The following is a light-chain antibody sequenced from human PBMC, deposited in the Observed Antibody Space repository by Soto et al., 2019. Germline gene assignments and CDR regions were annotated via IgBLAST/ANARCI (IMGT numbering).Light chain of an antibody. CDR3: SSYTTSSTVV. CDR2: EVS. CDR1: SSDVGAYNY. V-gene: IGLV2-14*01. J-gene: IGLJ2*01. Sequence: QSALTQPASVSGSPGQSITISCTGTSSDVGAYNYVSWYQQYPGKAPKLMIYEVSNRPSGVSNRFSGSKSGNTASLTISGLQAEDDADYYCSSYTTSSTVVFGGGTQLTVL.